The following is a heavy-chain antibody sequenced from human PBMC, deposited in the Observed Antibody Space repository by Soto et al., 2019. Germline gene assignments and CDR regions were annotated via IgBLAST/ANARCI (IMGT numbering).Heavy chain of an antibody. V-gene: IGHV3-9*01. D-gene: IGHD4-4*01. CDR3: AKDRSNYYYYYYMDV. CDR1: GFTFDDYA. J-gene: IGHJ6*03. CDR2: ISWNSGSI. Sequence: EVQLVESGGGLVQPGRSLRLSCAASGFTFDDYAMHWVRQAPGKGLEWVSGISWNSGSIGYADSVKGRFTISRDNAKNYLYLQMNSLRAEDTALYYCAKDRSNYYYYYYMDVWGKGTTVTVSS.